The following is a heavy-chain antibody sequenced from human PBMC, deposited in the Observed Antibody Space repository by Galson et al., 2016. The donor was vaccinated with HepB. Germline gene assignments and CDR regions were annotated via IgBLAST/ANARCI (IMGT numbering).Heavy chain of an antibody. J-gene: IGHJ4*02. CDR1: GGSISSSSHY. CDR2: IFHSGST. Sequence: SETLSLTCTVSGGSISSSSHYWGWIRQPPGKGLEWIGSIFHSGSTYYKSSLKSRVTISVDTSKNQFSLKLSSVTAADTGVYYCARHRSNWYGEGDYWGQGTLVTVSS. D-gene: IGHD3-10*01. V-gene: IGHV4-39*01. CDR3: ARHRSNWYGEGDY.